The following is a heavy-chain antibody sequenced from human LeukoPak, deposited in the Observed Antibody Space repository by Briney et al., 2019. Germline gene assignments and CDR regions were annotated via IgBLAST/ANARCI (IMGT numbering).Heavy chain of an antibody. J-gene: IGHJ4*02. V-gene: IGHV3-23*01. Sequence: GGSLRLSCAASGFTFSSYAMSWVRQAPGKGLEWGSAISGSGGSTYYADSVKGRFTISRDNSKNTLYLQMSSLRAEDTAVYYCAKDLSYSSGWPLRDYWGQGTLVTVSS. CDR2: ISGSGGST. CDR1: GFTFSSYA. D-gene: IGHD6-19*01. CDR3: AKDLSYSSGWPLRDY.